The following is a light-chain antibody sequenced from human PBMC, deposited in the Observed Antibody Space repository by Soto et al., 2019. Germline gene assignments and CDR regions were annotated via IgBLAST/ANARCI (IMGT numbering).Light chain of an antibody. V-gene: IGKV1-33*01. CDR1: QDISNY. CDR3: QQYGNRPPT. Sequence: DIQMPQSPSSLSASVGDRVTITCQASQDISNYLNWYQQKPGKAPKLLIYDACNLETGVPSRFSGSGSGTDFTITISRLQPEDIATYNCQQYGNRPPTYGGGTTV. J-gene: IGKJ4*01. CDR2: DAC.